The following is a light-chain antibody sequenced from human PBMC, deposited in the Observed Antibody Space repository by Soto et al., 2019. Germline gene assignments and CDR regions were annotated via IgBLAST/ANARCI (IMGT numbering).Light chain of an antibody. CDR1: SRDIGNYNY. J-gene: IGLJ1*01. CDR3: ASYRSANTLVV. CDR2: EVT. Sequence: LTQPSSVSVSPGQSITISCTGTSRDIGNYNYVSWYQHHPGKAPKLMIYEVTSRPSGVSDRFSGSKSGMTASLTISGLQPEDEADYFCASYRSANTLVVFGTGTKVTVL. V-gene: IGLV2-14*01.